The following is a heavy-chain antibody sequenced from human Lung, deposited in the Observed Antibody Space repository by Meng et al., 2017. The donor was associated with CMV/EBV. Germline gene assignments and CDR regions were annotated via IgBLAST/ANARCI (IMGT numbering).Heavy chain of an antibody. D-gene: IGHD2-2*01. J-gene: IGHJ4*02. Sequence: GGSLRLXCAASGFTFSNAWMSWVRQAPGKGLEWVGRIKSKTDGGTTDYAAPVKGRFTISRDDSKNTLYLQMNSLKTENTAVYYCTTEWQWGSTSCYPFDYWXQGTXVTVSS. CDR2: IKSKTDGGTT. V-gene: IGHV3-15*01. CDR1: GFTFSNAW. CDR3: TTEWQWGSTSCYPFDY.